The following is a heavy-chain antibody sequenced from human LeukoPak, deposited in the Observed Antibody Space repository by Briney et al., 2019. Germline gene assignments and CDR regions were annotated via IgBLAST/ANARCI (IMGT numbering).Heavy chain of an antibody. CDR2: IYGGGST. J-gene: IGHJ4*02. CDR1: GLTVSSNY. CDR3: AREDSYYYGSGSYPFDY. Sequence: PGGSLRLSCAASGLTVSSNYMSWVRQAPGKGLEWVSVIYGGGSTYYADSVEGRFTISRDTFKNTLNLQMNTLSAEDTAVYYCAREDSYYYGSGSYPFDYWGQGTLVTVSS. V-gene: IGHV3-53*01. D-gene: IGHD3-10*01.